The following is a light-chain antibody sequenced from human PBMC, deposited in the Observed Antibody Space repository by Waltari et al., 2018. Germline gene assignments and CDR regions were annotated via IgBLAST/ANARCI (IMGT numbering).Light chain of an antibody. J-gene: IGLJ3*02. CDR2: EVK. V-gene: IGLV2-14*02. CDR3: SSYGASMTLL. Sequence: QSALTQPASVSGSPGQSITISCTGSNSDIGTFNLVSWYEQHPGKAPKLIIYEVKNRPSGGSDRFSGSKSDNTASLTISGLQHEDEATYFCSSYGASMTLLFGGGTRVTVL. CDR1: NSDIGTFNL.